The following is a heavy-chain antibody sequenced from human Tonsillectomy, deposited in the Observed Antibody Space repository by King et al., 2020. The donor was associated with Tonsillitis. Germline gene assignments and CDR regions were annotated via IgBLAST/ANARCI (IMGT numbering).Heavy chain of an antibody. D-gene: IGHD5-24*01. J-gene: IGHJ4*02. V-gene: IGHV4-31*01. Sequence: QLQESGPGLVKPSQTLSLTCTVSGGSISSANYYWSWIRPPPGKGLGWIGYIYYSGSHYYNPSLKSLVTISVDTSNNQFSLKLNSVTAADTAVYYCARFDGYGVDYWGQGTLVTVSS. CDR2: IYYSGSH. CDR1: GGSISSANYY. CDR3: ARFDGYGVDY.